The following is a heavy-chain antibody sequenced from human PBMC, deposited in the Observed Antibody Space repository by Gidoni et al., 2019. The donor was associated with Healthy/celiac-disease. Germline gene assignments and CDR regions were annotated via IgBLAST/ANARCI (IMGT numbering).Heavy chain of an antibody. V-gene: IGHV3-21*01. D-gene: IGHD3-10*01. Sequence: EVQLVESGGGLVKPGGSLRLSCAASGFTFSSYSMNWVRQAPGKGLGWVSSISSSSSYIYYADSVKGRFTISRDNAKNSLYLQMNSLRAEDTAVYYCARELFSPFDYWGQGTLVTVSS. CDR1: GFTFSSYS. CDR3: ARELFSPFDY. J-gene: IGHJ4*02. CDR2: ISSSSSYI.